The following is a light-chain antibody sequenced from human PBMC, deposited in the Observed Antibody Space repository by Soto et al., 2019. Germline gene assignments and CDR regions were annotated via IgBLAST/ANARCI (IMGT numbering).Light chain of an antibody. CDR3: TSYAGSHNFV. CDR2: EVS. V-gene: IGLV2-8*01. Sequence: QSALTQPPSASGSPGQSVTISCTGTSSDVGDYNYVSWYQQHPGKAPKLMIYEVSKRPSGVPDRFSGSKSGNTASLTVSGLQAEDEADYCCTSYAGSHNFVFGAGTQLTVL. J-gene: IGLJ7*01. CDR1: SSDVGDYNY.